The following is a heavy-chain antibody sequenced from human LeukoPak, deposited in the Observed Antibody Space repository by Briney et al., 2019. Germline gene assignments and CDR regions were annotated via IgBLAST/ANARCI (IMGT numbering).Heavy chain of an antibody. CDR2: INHSGST. D-gene: IGHD3-22*01. CDR3: ARGDTMIVVFDY. CDR1: GGSFSGYY. J-gene: IGHJ4*02. Sequence: SETLSLTCAVYGGSFSGYYWSWIRQPPGKGLEWIGEINHSGSTNYNPSLKSRVTISVDTSKNQFSLKLSSVTAADTAVYYCARGDTMIVVFDYWGQGTLVTVSS. V-gene: IGHV4-34*01.